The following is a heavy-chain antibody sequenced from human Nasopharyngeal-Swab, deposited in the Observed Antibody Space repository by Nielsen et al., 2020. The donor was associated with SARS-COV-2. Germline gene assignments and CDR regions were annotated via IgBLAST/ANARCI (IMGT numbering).Heavy chain of an antibody. Sequence: GGSLRLSCATSGFTFSPYTMTWVRQAPGKGLQWISYITSGNSVRYADSVRGRFTISRDNAKNSLYLQMNSLTAEDTAVYYCAREREGGYGDYWGQGTLVTVSS. CDR1: GFTFSPYT. D-gene: IGHD5-12*01. V-gene: IGHV3-48*04. CDR3: AREREGGYGDY. J-gene: IGHJ4*02. CDR2: ITSGNSV.